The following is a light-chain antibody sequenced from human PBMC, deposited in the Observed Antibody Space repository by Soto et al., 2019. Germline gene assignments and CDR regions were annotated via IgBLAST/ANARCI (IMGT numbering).Light chain of an antibody. V-gene: IGKV3-20*01. J-gene: IGKJ5*01. CDR2: GAP. Sequence: EIVLTQSPATLSLSPGERANLSCRASQSVKTFLVWYQQRPGQAPRLLIYGAPSRATGIPDRFTGSGSETDFTLTISRLEPEDFAVYYCQQYDRSPYTFGQGTRLEIK. CDR3: QQYDRSPYT. CDR1: QSVKTF.